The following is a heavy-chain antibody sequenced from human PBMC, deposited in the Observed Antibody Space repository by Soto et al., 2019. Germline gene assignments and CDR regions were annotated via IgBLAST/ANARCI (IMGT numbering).Heavy chain of an antibody. D-gene: IGHD4-17*01. J-gene: IGHJ6*02. V-gene: IGHV1-18*04. CDR3: AREYDYGDYTGRGNGMDV. CDR1: GYTFTSYG. CDR2: ISPYNGNT. Sequence: AALKVSCNASGYTFTSYGSSWGRQAPGQGREWMGWISPYNGNTNYAQKLQGRVTMTTDTSPSTAYLELRSLRSADTAVYFCAREYDYGDYTGRGNGMDVWGQGTTVTVSS.